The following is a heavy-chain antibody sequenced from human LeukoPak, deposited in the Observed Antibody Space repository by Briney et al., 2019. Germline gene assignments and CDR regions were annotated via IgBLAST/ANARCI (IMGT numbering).Heavy chain of an antibody. J-gene: IGHJ6*03. V-gene: IGHV4-39*01. CDR1: GGSISSSSYY. CDR2: IYYSGST. Sequence: SETLSLTCTVSGGSISSSSYYWGWTRQPPGKGLEWIGSIYYSGSTYYNPSLKSRVTISVDTSKNQFSLKLSSVTAADTAVYYCARLLGCSGGSCFTYYYYYYMDVWGKGTTATVSS. CDR3: ARLLGCSGGSCFTYYYYYYMDV. D-gene: IGHD2-15*01.